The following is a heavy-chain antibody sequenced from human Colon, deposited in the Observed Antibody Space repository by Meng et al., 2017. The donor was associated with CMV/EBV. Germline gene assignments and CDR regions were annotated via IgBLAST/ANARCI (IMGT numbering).Heavy chain of an antibody. J-gene: IGHJ4*02. V-gene: IGHV4-34*01. CDR2: INHSGST. CDR1: GGSFSGYY. Sequence: LSLTCAVYGGSFSGYYWSWIRQPPGKGLEWIGEINHSGSTNYNSSLKSRVTISVDTSKNQFSLTLSSVTAADTTVYYCARGLRPVYWGQGTLVTVSS. CDR3: ARGLRPVY.